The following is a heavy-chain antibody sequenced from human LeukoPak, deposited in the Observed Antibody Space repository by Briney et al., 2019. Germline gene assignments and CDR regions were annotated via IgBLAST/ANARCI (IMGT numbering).Heavy chain of an antibody. CDR2: ISSSSSTI. J-gene: IGHJ4*02. CDR1: GFTFSSYS. CDR3: ASEDSYGTYYFDY. D-gene: IGHD5-18*01. Sequence: GGSLRLSCAASGFTFSSYSKNWVRQAPGKGLEWVSYISSSSSTIYYADSVKGRFTISRDNAKNSLYLQMNSLRAEDTALYYCASEDSYGTYYFDYWGQGTLVTVSS. V-gene: IGHV3-48*01.